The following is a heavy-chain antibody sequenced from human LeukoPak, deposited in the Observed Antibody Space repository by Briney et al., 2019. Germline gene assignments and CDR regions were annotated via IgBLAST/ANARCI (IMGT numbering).Heavy chain of an antibody. V-gene: IGHV3-53*01. D-gene: IGHD6-19*01. CDR2: IYSDGNT. CDR3: ARAPSGWYFDS. CDR1: GFTFSSYA. Sequence: GGSLRLSCAASGFTFSSYAMSWVRQAPGKGLEWVSTIYSDGNTYYADSVKGRFTIFRDNSKNMLYLQMNSLRADDTAVYYCARAPSGWYFDSWGQGTLVTVSS. J-gene: IGHJ4*02.